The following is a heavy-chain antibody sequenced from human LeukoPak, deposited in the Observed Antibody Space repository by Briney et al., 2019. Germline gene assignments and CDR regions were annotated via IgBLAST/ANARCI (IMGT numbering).Heavy chain of an antibody. CDR2: ISSSSSYI. CDR3: ARAPTRTYYYYGMDV. J-gene: IGHJ6*02. Sequence: GGSLRLSCAASGFTFSSYSMNWVRQAPGKGLEWVSSISSSSSYIYYADSVKGRFTISRDNAKNSLYLQMNSLRAEDTAVYYCARAPTRTYYYYGMDVWGQGTTVTVSS. V-gene: IGHV3-21*01. CDR1: GFTFSSYS.